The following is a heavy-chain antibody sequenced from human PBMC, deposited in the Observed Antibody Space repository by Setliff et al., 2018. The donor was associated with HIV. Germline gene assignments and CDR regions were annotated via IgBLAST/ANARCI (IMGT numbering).Heavy chain of an antibody. CDR3: VRDLTTIVTRKVFDI. CDR2: MSTGGGIK. CDR1: GFTFSSYV. V-gene: IGHV3-30-3*01. D-gene: IGHD4-4*01. J-gene: IGHJ3*02. Sequence: GGSLRLSCAATGFTFSSYVLHWVRQAPGKGLEWVAVMSTGGGIKICADSVKGRFTISRDNSRNTLFLQMNNLRPDDTAIYYCVRDLTTIVTRKVFDIWGQGTMVTVSS.